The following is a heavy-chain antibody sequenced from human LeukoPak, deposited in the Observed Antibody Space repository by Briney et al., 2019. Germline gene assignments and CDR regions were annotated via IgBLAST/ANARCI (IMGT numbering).Heavy chain of an antibody. V-gene: IGHV4-34*01. CDR3: ARRPVGGLDY. D-gene: IGHD1-26*01. Sequence: PSETLSLTCGILGGSFRGYYWSWIRQTPGKGPQWIGDINHGGDTNYSPSLENRVTISVDTSTNQFSLNLKSVTAADTAVYYCARRPVGGLDYWGQGTLVTVSS. J-gene: IGHJ4*02. CDR1: GGSFRGYY. CDR2: INHGGDT.